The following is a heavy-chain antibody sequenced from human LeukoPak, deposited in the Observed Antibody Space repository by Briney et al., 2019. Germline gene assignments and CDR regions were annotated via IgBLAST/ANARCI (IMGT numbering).Heavy chain of an antibody. CDR1: GFIVSDTY. V-gene: IGHV3-66*01. J-gene: IGHJ3*02. D-gene: IGHD3-16*01. CDR2: IYSGGSS. CDR3: ARGITFGGAAEGIDAFDI. Sequence: PGGSLRLSCAASGFIVSDTYMSWVRQAPGKGLEWLSVIYSGGSSWYADSVKDRFVISRDNRNTVFLQMTSLRVEDTAVYYCARGITFGGAAEGIDAFDIWGQGTVVTVSS.